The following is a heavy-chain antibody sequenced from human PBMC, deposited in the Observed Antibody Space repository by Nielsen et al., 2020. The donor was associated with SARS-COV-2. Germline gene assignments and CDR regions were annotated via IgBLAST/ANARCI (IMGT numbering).Heavy chain of an antibody. CDR3: ACLVDYYYYYMDV. Sequence: SETLSLTCAVYGGSFSGYYWSWIRQPPGKGLEWIGEINHSGSTNYNPSLKSRVTISVDTSKNQFSLKLSSVTAADTAVYYCACLVDYYYYYMDVWGKGTTVTVSS. V-gene: IGHV4-34*01. CDR2: INHSGST. D-gene: IGHD2-2*01. J-gene: IGHJ6*03. CDR1: GGSFSGYY.